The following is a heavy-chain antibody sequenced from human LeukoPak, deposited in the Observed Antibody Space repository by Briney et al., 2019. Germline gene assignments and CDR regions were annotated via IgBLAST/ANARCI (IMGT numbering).Heavy chain of an antibody. CDR2: IYYGGST. D-gene: IGHD3-22*01. V-gene: IGHV4-59*01. CDR1: GGSISSYY. CDR3: ARYLYYDSSGSPRSRFDP. Sequence: PSETLSLTCTVSGGSISSYYWSWIRQPPGKGLEWIGYIYYGGSTNYNPSLKSRVTISVDTSKNQFSLKLSSVTAADTAVYYCARYLYYDSSGSPRSRFDPWGQGTLVTVSS. J-gene: IGHJ5*02.